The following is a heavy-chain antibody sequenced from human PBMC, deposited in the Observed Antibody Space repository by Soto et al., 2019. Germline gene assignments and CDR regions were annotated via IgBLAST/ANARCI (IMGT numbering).Heavy chain of an antibody. CDR2: IYYSGST. V-gene: IGHV4-59*01. Sequence: SETLSLTYTVSGGSISSYYWSWIRQPPGKGLEWIGYIYYSGSTNYNPSLKSRVTISVDTSKNQFSLKLSSVTAADTAVYYCARADIVVVPAAMSFGEYRLNWFDPWGQGTLVTVSS. D-gene: IGHD2-2*01. J-gene: IGHJ5*02. CDR3: ARADIVVVPAAMSFGEYRLNWFDP. CDR1: GGSISSYY.